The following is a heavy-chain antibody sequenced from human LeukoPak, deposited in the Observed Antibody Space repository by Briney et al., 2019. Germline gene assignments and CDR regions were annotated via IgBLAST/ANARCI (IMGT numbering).Heavy chain of an antibody. Sequence: GGSLRLSCAASGFTFSDYYMSWIRQAPGKGLEWVANIKQDGSEMYYVDSVKGRFTISRDNAKNSLYLQMNSLRAEDRAVYYCARDAHRGGDYDYWGQGTLVAVSS. V-gene: IGHV3-7*01. J-gene: IGHJ4*02. CDR3: ARDAHRGGDYDY. CDR2: IKQDGSEM. D-gene: IGHD2-21*01. CDR1: GFTFSDYY.